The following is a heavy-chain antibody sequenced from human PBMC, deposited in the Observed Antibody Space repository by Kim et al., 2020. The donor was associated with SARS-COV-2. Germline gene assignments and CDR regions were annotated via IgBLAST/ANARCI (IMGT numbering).Heavy chain of an antibody. V-gene: IGHV3-33*08. CDR2: IWYDGSNK. D-gene: IGHD2-15*01. Sequence: GGSLRLSCAASGFTFSSYGMHWVRQAPGKGLEWVAVIWYDGSNKYYADSVKGRFTISRDNSKNTLYLQMNSLRAEDTAVYYCARDPSSYCSGGSCYRAWGSWFDPWGQGTLVTVSS. CDR3: ARDPSSYCSGGSCYRAWGSWFDP. CDR1: GFTFSSYG. J-gene: IGHJ5*02.